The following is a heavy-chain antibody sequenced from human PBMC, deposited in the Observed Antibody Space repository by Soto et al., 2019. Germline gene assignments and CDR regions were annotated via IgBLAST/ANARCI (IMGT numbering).Heavy chain of an antibody. CDR1: DYTFTSYD. V-gene: IGHV1-18*01. Sequence: GASVKVSCKASDYTFTSYDISWVRQAPGQGLEWMGWINAYNGNTNYAQKVQGRVTMTTDTSTSTAYMELRSLRSDDTAVYYCATGYSVSWYYFDYWGQGTLVTVSS. CDR3: ATGYSVSWYYFDY. CDR2: INAYNGNT. D-gene: IGHD6-13*01. J-gene: IGHJ4*02.